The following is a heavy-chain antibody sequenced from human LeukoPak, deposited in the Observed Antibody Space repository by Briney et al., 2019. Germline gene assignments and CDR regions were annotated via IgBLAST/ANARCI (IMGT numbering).Heavy chain of an antibody. J-gene: IGHJ4*02. CDR1: GFTFSSYD. Sequence: GGSLRLSCSASGFTFSSYDMHWVRQATGKGLEWVSSISSSSSYIYYADSVKGRFTISRDNAKNSLYLQMSSLRAEDTAVYYCARDATPYYYDSSGYYALDYWGQGTLVTVSS. V-gene: IGHV3-21*01. D-gene: IGHD3-22*01. CDR2: ISSSSSYI. CDR3: ARDATPYYYDSSGYYALDY.